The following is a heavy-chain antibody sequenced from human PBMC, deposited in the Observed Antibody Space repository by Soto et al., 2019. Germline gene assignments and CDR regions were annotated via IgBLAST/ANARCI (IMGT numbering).Heavy chain of an antibody. V-gene: IGHV1-18*01. CDR3: ARDGRVTYYYKNSGYYLVY. Sequence: QVQLVQSGAEVKKPGASVKVSCKTSGYNFTGYGISWVRQAPGQGLEWVGWISVYNGHTNYAQKVQGRVTMTTDTSTSTATMELRSLRPDDTAVYYCARDGRVTYYYKNSGYYLVYWGQGTLVTVSS. D-gene: IGHD3-22*01. CDR2: ISVYNGHT. J-gene: IGHJ4*02. CDR1: GYNFTGYG.